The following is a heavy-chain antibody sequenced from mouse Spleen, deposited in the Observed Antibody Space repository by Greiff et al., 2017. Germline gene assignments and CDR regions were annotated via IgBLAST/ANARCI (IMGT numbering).Heavy chain of an antibody. CDR3: AKKGYDYDDGFAY. CDR2: KWRGGST. V-gene: IGHV2-5-1*01. CDR1: GFSLTSYG. D-gene: IGHD2-4*01. Sequence: VKLVESGPSLVQPSQSLSITCTVSGFSLTSYGVHWVRQSPGKGLEWLGGKWRGGSTDYNAAFMSRLSITKDNSKSQVFFKMNSLQADDTAIYYCAKKGYDYDDGFAYWGQGTLVTVSA. J-gene: IGHJ3*01.